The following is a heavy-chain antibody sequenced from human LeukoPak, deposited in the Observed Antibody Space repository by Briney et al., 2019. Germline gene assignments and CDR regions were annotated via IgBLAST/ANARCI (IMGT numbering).Heavy chain of an antibody. Sequence: GGSLRLSCVASGFTFSSYWMHWVRQDPRKGLVWVSRINGDGRNINYADSVRGRFTISRDNAKNTLYLQMNTLRVEDTAVYYCAKDWQQQPYYYYYYYMDVWGKGTTVTVSS. V-gene: IGHV3-74*01. D-gene: IGHD6-13*01. J-gene: IGHJ6*03. CDR2: INGDGRNI. CDR1: GFTFSSYW. CDR3: AKDWQQQPYYYYYYYMDV.